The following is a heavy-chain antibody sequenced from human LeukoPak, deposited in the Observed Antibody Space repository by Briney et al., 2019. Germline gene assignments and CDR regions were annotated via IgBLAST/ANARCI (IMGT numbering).Heavy chain of an antibody. Sequence: GGSLRLSCAASGFTFSSYEMNWVRQAPGKGLEWVSYISSSGSTIYYADSVKGRFTISRDNAKNSLYLQMNSLRAEDTAVYYCARDSAVGSYLDAFDIWGQGTMVTVSS. J-gene: IGHJ3*02. D-gene: IGHD1-26*01. V-gene: IGHV3-48*03. CDR3: ARDSAVGSYLDAFDI. CDR1: GFTFSSYE. CDR2: ISSSGSTI.